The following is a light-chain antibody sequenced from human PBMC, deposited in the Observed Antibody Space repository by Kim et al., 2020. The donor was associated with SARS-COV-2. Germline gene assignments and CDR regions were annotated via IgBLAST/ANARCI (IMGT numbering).Light chain of an antibody. CDR3: SSYTSSSTNYV. Sequence: QSITLSCTGTGSDVSGYNYVAWYQQHPGKAPKLMIYDVSNRPSGVSNRFSGSKSGNTASLTISGLQAEDEADYYCSSYTSSSTNYVFGTGTKVTVL. V-gene: IGLV2-14*03. J-gene: IGLJ1*01. CDR1: GSDVSGYNY. CDR2: DVS.